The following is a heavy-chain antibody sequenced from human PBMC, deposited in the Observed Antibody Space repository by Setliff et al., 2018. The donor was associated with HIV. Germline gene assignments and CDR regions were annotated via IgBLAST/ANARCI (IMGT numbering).Heavy chain of an antibody. CDR3: ARVEYYGSGSYYYNWYFDL. J-gene: IGHJ2*01. Sequence: SETLSLTCAVSGYSISSAYYWGWIRQPPGKGLEWIASIYPSGSTYYNPSLKSRVTISVDTSKNQFSLRLSSVTAADTAVYYCARVEYYGSGSYYYNWYFDLWGRGTLVTVSS. CDR1: GYSISSAYY. D-gene: IGHD3-10*01. CDR2: IYPSGST. V-gene: IGHV4-38-2*01.